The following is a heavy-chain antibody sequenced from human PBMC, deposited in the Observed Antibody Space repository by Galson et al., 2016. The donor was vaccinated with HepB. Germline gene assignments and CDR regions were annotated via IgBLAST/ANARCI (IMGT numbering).Heavy chain of an antibody. Sequence: TLSLTCTVSGGSVSSGGYYWSWIRQHPGKGLEWIGYIYYSGSPYYNPSLKSRVTISVDTSKNQFSLKLSSVTAADTAVYYCARGDNPDYGDYASAYYYMDVWGKGTTVTVSS. CDR2: IYYSGSP. CDR1: GGSVSSGGYY. J-gene: IGHJ6*03. V-gene: IGHV4-31*03. D-gene: IGHD4-17*01. CDR3: ARGDNPDYGDYASAYYYMDV.